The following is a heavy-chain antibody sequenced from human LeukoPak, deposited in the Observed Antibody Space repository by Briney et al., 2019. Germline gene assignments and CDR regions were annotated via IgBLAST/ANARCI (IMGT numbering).Heavy chain of an antibody. D-gene: IGHD3-16*02. Sequence: GGSLRLSCAASGFTFSDYYMSWIRQAPGKGLEWVSYISSSGSTIYYADSVKGRFTISRDNAKNSLYLQMNSLRAEDTAVYYCARVSSGLNVWGSYRNLDYWGQGTLVTVSS. J-gene: IGHJ4*02. V-gene: IGHV3-11*01. CDR1: GFTFSDYY. CDR3: ARVSSGLNVWGSYRNLDY. CDR2: ISSSGSTI.